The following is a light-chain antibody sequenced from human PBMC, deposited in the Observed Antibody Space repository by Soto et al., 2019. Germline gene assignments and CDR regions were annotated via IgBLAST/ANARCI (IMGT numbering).Light chain of an antibody. V-gene: IGKV1-39*01. Sequence: IEMSRSPASRSASVGASVTMTCQARQDISNYLNWYQQKPGTATQLLIYAASNLQSGVPSRFSGSGSGTDFTLTITSLQPEDFATYYCQQSYSSRTFGQGTKVDI. CDR1: QDISNY. CDR3: QQSYSSRT. CDR2: AAS. J-gene: IGKJ1*01.